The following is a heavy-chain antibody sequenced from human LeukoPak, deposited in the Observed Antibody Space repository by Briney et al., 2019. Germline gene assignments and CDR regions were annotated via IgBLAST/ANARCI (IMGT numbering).Heavy chain of an antibody. CDR1: GFTFSSYG. J-gene: IGHJ4*02. CDR2: ISYDGSNK. D-gene: IGHD6-19*01. Sequence: GGSLRLSCAASGFTFSSYGMHWVRQAPGKGLGWVAVISYDGSNKYYADSVKGRFTISRDNSKNTLYLQMNSLRAEDTAVYFCAKDVVGQQWPENYWGQGTLVTVSS. V-gene: IGHV3-30*18. CDR3: AKDVVGQQWPENY.